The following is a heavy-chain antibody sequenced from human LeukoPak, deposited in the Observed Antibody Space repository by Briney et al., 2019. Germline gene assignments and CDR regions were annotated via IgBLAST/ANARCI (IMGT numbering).Heavy chain of an antibody. J-gene: IGHJ6*02. CDR3: ARGYCTNGVCYFSNYYYYYGMDV. CDR2: ISAYNGNT. Sequence: ASVKVSCKASGYTFTSYGISWVRQAPGQGLEWMGWISAYNGNTNYAQKLQGRVTMTTDTSTSTAYMELRSLRSDDTAVYYCARGYCTNGVCYFSNYYYYYGMDVWGQGTTVTVSS. CDR1: GYTFTSYG. D-gene: IGHD2-8*01. V-gene: IGHV1-18*01.